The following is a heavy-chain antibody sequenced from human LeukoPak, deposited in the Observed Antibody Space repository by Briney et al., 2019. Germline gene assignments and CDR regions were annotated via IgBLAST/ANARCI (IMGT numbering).Heavy chain of an antibody. CDR2: IYYSGST. V-gene: IGHV4-39*01. CDR3: ARLRRGDSSWELRHLHYYYYMDV. CDR1: GGSISSSSYY. Sequence: SETLSLTCTVSGGSISSSSYYWGWIRQPPGKGLEWIGSIYYSGSTYYNPSLKSRVTISVDTSKNQFSLKLSSVTAADTAVYYCARLRRGDSSWELRHLHYYYYMDVWGKGTTVTISS. D-gene: IGHD1-26*01. J-gene: IGHJ6*03.